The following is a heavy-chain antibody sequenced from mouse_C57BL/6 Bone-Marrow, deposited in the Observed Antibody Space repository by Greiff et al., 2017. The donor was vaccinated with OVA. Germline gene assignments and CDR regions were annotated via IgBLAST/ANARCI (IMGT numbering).Heavy chain of an antibody. CDR1: GYTFTSYW. Sequence: QVQLQQPGAELVMPGASVKLSCKASGYTFTSYWMHWVKQRPGQGLEWIGEIDPSDSYTNYNQKFKGKSTLTVDKSSSTAYMQLSSLTSEDSAVYDCAREGYDYDVFAYGGQGTLVTVSA. J-gene: IGHJ3*01. CDR2: IDPSDSYT. V-gene: IGHV1-69*01. CDR3: AREGYDYDVFAY. D-gene: IGHD2-4*01.